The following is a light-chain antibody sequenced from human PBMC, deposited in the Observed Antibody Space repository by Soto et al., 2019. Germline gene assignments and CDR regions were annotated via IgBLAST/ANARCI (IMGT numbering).Light chain of an antibody. CDR3: QQRSKWRT. V-gene: IGKV3-11*01. J-gene: IGKJ1*01. Sequence: VLTQSPGTLSLSPGERASLSCRASRNVTSTYLAWYQQRPGQPPRLLIYAALSRATGVPARLSGSGFGTDFTLTISSQEAEDFAVYYCQQRSKWRTFGQGTKVDI. CDR1: RNVTSTY. CDR2: AAL.